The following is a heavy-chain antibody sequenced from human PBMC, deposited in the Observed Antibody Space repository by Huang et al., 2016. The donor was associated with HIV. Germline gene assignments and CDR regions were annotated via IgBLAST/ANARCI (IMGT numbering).Heavy chain of an antibody. CDR1: GDSLSGFF. V-gene: IGHV4-34*01. D-gene: IGHD2-2*01. CDR3: ARGRGTSWSFFDT. Sequence: QVRLDQWGAGLLKPSETLTLPCAVYGDSLSGFFWRWFRQSPGRGLEWIGGITQSGRTNYNPSLKSRVTIAIDTSKKQFSLKLKSVTADDTSTYYCARGRGTSWSFFDTWGQGSFVTVSS. J-gene: IGHJ5*02. CDR2: ITQSGRT.